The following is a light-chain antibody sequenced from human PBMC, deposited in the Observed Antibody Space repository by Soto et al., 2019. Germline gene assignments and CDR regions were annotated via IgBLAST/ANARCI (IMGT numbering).Light chain of an antibody. V-gene: IGKV3-11*01. CDR1: QSISSY. CDR2: DSS. CDR3: QRRSNSPT. Sequence: EIGLTQSPVTLSFSPGGRATLSWRASQSISSYLAWYQQTPGQPPSVLNDDSSNGAAGTPARFSGSGSGTDFTLTSSSKTPDVFADDYCQRRSNSPTFGQGTKVDIK. J-gene: IGKJ1*01.